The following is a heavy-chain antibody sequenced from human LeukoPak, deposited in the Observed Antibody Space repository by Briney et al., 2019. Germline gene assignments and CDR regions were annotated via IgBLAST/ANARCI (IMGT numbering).Heavy chain of an antibody. CDR3: AKAPPTVTTMGPDYYMDV. J-gene: IGHJ6*03. V-gene: IGHV3-30*18. CDR1: GFTFSSYG. D-gene: IGHD4-17*01. CDR2: ISYDGSNK. Sequence: GRSLRLSCAASGFTFSSYGMHWVRQAPGKGLEWVAVISYDGSNKYYADSVKGRFTISRDNSKNTLYLQMNSLRAEDTAVYYCAKAPPTVTTMGPDYYMDVWGKGTTVTVSS.